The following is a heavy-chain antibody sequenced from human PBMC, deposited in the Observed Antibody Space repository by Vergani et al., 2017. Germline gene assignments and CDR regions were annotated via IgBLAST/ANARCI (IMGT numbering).Heavy chain of an antibody. CDR1: GGSISSCGYS. CDR2: IYHSGST. CDR3: ARYGVGATTVYYYYGMDV. D-gene: IGHD1-26*01. J-gene: IGHJ6*02. Sequence: QLQLQESGSGLVKPSQTLSLTCAVSGGSISSCGYSWSWIRQPPGMGLEWIGYIYHSGSTYYNPSLKSRVTISVDRSKNQFSLKLSSVTAADTAVYYCARYGVGATTVYYYYGMDVWGQGTTVTVSS. V-gene: IGHV4-30-2*01.